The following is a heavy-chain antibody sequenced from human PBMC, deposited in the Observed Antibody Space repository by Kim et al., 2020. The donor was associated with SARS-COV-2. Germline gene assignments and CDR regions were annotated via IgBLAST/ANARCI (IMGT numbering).Heavy chain of an antibody. CDR2: IYYSGST. D-gene: IGHD3-10*01. J-gene: IGHJ4*02. Sequence: SETLSLTCTVSGGSISSGGYYWSWIRQHPGKGLEWIGYIYYSGSTYYNPSLKSRVTISVDTSKNQFSLKLSSVTAADTAVYYCARGRRITMVRGVLFDYWGQGTLVTVSS. V-gene: IGHV4-31*03. CDR1: GGSISSGGYY. CDR3: ARGRRITMVRGVLFDY.